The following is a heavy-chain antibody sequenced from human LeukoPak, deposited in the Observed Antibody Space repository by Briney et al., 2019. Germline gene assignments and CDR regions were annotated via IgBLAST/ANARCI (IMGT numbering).Heavy chain of an antibody. CDR1: GGTFSSYA. CDR2: IIPIFGTA. CDR3: AIPVEMATITPDAFDI. D-gene: IGHD5-24*01. V-gene: IGHV1-69*13. Sequence: SVKVSCKASGGTFSSYAISWVRQAPGQGLEWMGGIIPIFGTANYVQKFQGRVTITADESTSTAYMELSSLRSEDTAVYYCAIPVEMATITPDAFDIWGQGTMVTVSS. J-gene: IGHJ3*02.